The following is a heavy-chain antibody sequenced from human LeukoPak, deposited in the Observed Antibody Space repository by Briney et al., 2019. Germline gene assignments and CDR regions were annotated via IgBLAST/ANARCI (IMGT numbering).Heavy chain of an antibody. V-gene: IGHV4-30-4*08. J-gene: IGHJ6*04. CDR1: GGSISSGDYY. D-gene: IGHD6-13*01. CDR3: ARDSSSWYSYGMDV. Sequence: SQTLSLTCTVSGGSISSGDYYWSWIRQPQGKDLEWIVYIYYSGSTYYNPSLKSRVTISVDTSKNQFSLKLSSVTAADTAVYYCARDSSSWYSYGMDVWGKGTTVTVSS. CDR2: IYYSGST.